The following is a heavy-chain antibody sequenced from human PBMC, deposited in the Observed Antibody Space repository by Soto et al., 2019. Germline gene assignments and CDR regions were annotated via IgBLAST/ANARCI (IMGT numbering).Heavy chain of an antibody. Sequence: QVQLVESGGGVDQPGRSLRLSCAASGFTFSTYGMNWVRQAPGKGLEWVAVISYDGNNKYYADSVKGRFTISRDNSKNTLYLQMSSLRAEDTAVYYCAKSVYNWNDGFFDYWGQGTLVTVSS. CDR1: GFTFSTYG. V-gene: IGHV3-30*18. D-gene: IGHD1-1*01. CDR2: ISYDGNNK. CDR3: AKSVYNWNDGFFDY. J-gene: IGHJ4*02.